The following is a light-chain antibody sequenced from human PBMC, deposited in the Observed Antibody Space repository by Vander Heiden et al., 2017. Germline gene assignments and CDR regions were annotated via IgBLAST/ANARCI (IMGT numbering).Light chain of an antibody. CDR2: GAS. CDR3: HQENDWPPT. J-gene: IGKJ1*01. CDR1: QSVSSN. V-gene: IGKV3-15*01. Sequence: EIVMTHSQATLSVSPGARATLSCRASQSVSSNLAWYQQKPGQAPRLLIYGASTSVTGIPATFSGSGSATEFTLTIISRLSADFAVYYCHQENDWPPTFGQGTKVEIK.